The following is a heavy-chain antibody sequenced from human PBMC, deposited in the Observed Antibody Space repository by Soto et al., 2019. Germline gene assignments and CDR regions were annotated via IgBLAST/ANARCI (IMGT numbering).Heavy chain of an antibody. CDR3: AREFRVGATKDY. J-gene: IGHJ4*02. D-gene: IGHD1-26*01. Sequence: GGSLRLSCAASGFTFSSYGMHWVRQAPGKGLEWVAVIWYDGSNKYYADSVKGRFTISRDNSKNTLYLQMNSLRAEDTAVYYCAREFRVGATKDYWGQGTLVTVSS. V-gene: IGHV3-33*01. CDR1: GFTFSSYG. CDR2: IWYDGSNK.